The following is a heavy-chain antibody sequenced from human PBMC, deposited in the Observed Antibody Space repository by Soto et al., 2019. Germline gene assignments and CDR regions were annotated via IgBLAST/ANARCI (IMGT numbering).Heavy chain of an antibody. V-gene: IGHV3-23*01. CDR1: GFTFSSYW. D-gene: IGHD6-6*01. CDR2: ISGSGGST. Sequence: PGGSLRLSCAASGFTFSSYWMHWVRQVPGKGLEWVSAISGSGGSTYYADSVKGRFTISRDNSKNTLYLQMNSLRAEDTAVYYCAKVVGSARLLRYYYYYGMDVWGQGTTVTVSS. CDR3: AKVVGSARLLRYYYYYGMDV. J-gene: IGHJ6*02.